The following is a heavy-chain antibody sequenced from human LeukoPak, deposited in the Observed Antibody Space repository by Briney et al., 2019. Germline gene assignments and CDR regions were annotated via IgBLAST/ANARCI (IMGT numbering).Heavy chain of an antibody. V-gene: IGHV4-34*01. Sequence: SETLSLTCAVYGGSFSGYYWSWIRQPPGKGLEWIGEINHSGSTNYNPSLKSRVHISVDTSKNQFSMKLSSVTAADTAVYYCARTNGGNSPIDYWGQGTLVTVSS. CDR3: ARTNGGNSPIDY. CDR2: INHSGST. CDR1: GGSFSGYY. J-gene: IGHJ4*02. D-gene: IGHD4-23*01.